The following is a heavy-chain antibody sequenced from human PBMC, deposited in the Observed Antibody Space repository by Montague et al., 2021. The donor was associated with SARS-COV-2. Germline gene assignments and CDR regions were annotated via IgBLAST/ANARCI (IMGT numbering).Heavy chain of an antibody. D-gene: IGHD6-19*01. CDR1: GFTVSNYY. CDR2: IYIGGIT. V-gene: IGHV3-66*01. CDR3: AREPAVGGEYYFDH. J-gene: IGHJ4*02. Sequence: SLRLSCAVSGFTVSNYYMSWVRQAPGKGLEWVSVIYIGGITYYADSVRGRFVISRDNSKNMSSLQMNSLRAEDTALYYCAREPAVGGEYYFDHWGQGTLVTVSS.